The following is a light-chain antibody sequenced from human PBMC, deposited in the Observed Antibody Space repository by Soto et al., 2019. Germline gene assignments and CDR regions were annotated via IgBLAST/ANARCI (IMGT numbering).Light chain of an antibody. CDR1: SPNIGSNT. Sequence: QSVLTQPPSASGTPGQRVTISCSGGSPNIGSNTVYWYQQHPGTAPKLLIYSNNQRPSGVPDRFSGSWSGTSASLAISGLQSEDEADYYCAAWDDSLKGYVFGTGTKVTVL. CDR3: AAWDDSLKGYV. CDR2: SNN. V-gene: IGLV1-44*01. J-gene: IGLJ1*01.